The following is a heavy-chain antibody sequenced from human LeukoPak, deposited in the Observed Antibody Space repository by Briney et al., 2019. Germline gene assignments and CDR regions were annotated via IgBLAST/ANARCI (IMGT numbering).Heavy chain of an antibody. CDR3: GRLRYSYGYYYYYMDV. CDR2: INHGGRT. CDR1: GGSFSGYY. D-gene: IGHD5-18*01. V-gene: IGHV4-34*01. Sequence: PSETLSLTCAVYGGSFSGYYWSWIRQPPGKGLEWVGEINHGGRTNYNPSLKSRVTISVDTSKNTFSLQLSTVSAADTAGYYCGRLRYSYGYYYYYMDVGRKGPTVTVPS. J-gene: IGHJ6*03.